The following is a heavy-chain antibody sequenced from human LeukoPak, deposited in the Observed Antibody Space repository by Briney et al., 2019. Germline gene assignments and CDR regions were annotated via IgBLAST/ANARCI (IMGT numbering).Heavy chain of an antibody. CDR3: ARASMLGVTKNYYYYMDV. V-gene: IGHV1-69*06. Sequence: SVKVSCKASGGTFSSYAISWVRQAPGQGLEWMGGIIPIFGTANYAQKFQGRVTITADKSTSTAYMELSSLRSEDTAVYYCARASMLGVTKNYYYYMDVWGKGTTVTVSS. CDR1: GGTFSSYA. D-gene: IGHD2-21*02. CDR2: IIPIFGTA. J-gene: IGHJ6*03.